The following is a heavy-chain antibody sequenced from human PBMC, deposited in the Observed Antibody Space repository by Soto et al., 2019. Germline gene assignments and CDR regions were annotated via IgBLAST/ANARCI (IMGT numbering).Heavy chain of an antibody. J-gene: IGHJ4*02. V-gene: IGHV4-59*08. CDR1: GGSLSSYY. D-gene: IGHD4-17*01. CDR2: IYYSGST. Sequence: TSDTLSLTCTVSGGSLSSYYWSWIRQPPGKGLEWIGYIYYSGSTNYNPSLKSRVTISVDTSKNQFSLKLSSVTAADTAVYYCARRYGVYFDYWGQGTLVTVSS. CDR3: ARRYGVYFDY.